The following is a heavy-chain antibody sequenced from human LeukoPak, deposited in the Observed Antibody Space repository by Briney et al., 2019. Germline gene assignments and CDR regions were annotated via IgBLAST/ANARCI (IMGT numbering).Heavy chain of an antibody. CDR1: VYTFTDYY. CDR3: AREREGCSSTTCFNWFDP. V-gene: IGHV1-2*02. CDR2: INPNSAGT. D-gene: IGHD2-2*01. J-gene: IGHJ5*02. Sequence: GASVTVSFTGSVYTFTDYYMHWVRQARGQGGEWMGWINPNSAGTNYAQRFPGRVTMTRHTSISTAYMELSRLRSDDTAVYYCAREREGCSSTTCFNWFDPWGQGTLVTVSS.